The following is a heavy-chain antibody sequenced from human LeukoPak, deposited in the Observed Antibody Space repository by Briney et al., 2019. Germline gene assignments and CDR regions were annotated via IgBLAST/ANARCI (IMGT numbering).Heavy chain of an antibody. V-gene: IGHV3-30*04. D-gene: IGHD4-17*01. Sequence: GGSLRLSCAASGFTFSSYAMHWVRQAPGKGLEWVAVISYDGSNKYYADSVKGRFTISRDNSKNTLYLQMNSLRAEDTAVYYCAKWFRVTTYYYYYMDVWGKGTTVTISS. CDR3: AKWFRVTTYYYYYMDV. CDR2: ISYDGSNK. CDR1: GFTFSSYA. J-gene: IGHJ6*03.